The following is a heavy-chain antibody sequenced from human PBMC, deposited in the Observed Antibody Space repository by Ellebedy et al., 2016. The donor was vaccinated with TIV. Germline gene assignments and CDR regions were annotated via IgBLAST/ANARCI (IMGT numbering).Heavy chain of an antibody. CDR2: ISHNGNT. CDR3: ARQYNYGTSGYYVDY. J-gene: IGHJ4*02. D-gene: IGHD3-22*01. Sequence: MPSETLSPTCTVPGGSISSYYWTWIRQPPGKGLEWIGYISHNGNTNYNPSLKSRVTISVDTSKNQFSLKLSSVTAADTAVYYCARQYNYGTSGYYVDYWGQGTLLTVSS. V-gene: IGHV4-59*08. CDR1: GGSISSYY.